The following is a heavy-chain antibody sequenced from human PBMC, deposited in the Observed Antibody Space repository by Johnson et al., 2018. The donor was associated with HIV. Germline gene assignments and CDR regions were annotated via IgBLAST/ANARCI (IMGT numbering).Heavy chain of an antibody. CDR3: ARDRAIVVAYDAFDI. Sequence: QVQLVESGGGVVQPGRSLRLSCAASGFTFSSYAMHWVRQAPGTGLEWVAIISYDGSNKYYADSVKGRFTISRDNSENTLYLQMNSLRPEDTAVYYCARDRAIVVAYDAFDIWGQGTMVTVSS. V-gene: IGHV3-30*04. CDR1: GFTFSSYA. CDR2: ISYDGSNK. J-gene: IGHJ3*02. D-gene: IGHD3-22*01.